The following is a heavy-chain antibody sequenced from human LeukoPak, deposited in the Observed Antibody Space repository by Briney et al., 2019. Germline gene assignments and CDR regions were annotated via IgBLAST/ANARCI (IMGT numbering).Heavy chain of an antibody. Sequence: GSLRLSCAASGFTFSSYGMHWVRQAPGKGLEWVAFIRYDGSNKYYADSVKGRFTISRDNSKNTLYLQMNSLRAEGTAVYYCAKEPAWNDERANPWGQGTLVTVSS. CDR3: AKEPAWNDERANP. V-gene: IGHV3-30*02. CDR2: IRYDGSNK. J-gene: IGHJ5*02. CDR1: GFTFSSYG. D-gene: IGHD1-1*01.